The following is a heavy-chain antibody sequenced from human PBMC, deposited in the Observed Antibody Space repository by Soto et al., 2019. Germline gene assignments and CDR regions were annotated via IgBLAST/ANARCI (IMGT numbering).Heavy chain of an antibody. CDR3: ASRSSGWYFDY. CDR2: ISYDGSNK. CDR1: GFTYSTYT. V-gene: IGHV3-30*03. D-gene: IGHD6-19*01. J-gene: IGHJ4*02. Sequence: GSLRLSCAASGFTYSTYTMHWVRQAPGKGLEWVAVISYDGSNKYYADSVKGRFTISRDNSKNTLYLQMNSLRAEDTAVYYCASRSSGWYFDYWGQGTLVTVSS.